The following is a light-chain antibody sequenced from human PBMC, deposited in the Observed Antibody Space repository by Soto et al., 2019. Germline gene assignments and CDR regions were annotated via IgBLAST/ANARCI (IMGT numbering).Light chain of an antibody. V-gene: IGKV3-11*01. Sequence: EIVLTQSPATLSLSPGDRATLSCRASQTISTSLAWYQHKPGQPPRPLIFAASNRAAGVPARFKGGGSGTDFTLTISSLEPEDSAVYYCLQRTTWPTFGQGTRLETK. CDR2: AAS. J-gene: IGKJ5*01. CDR3: LQRTTWPT. CDR1: QTISTS.